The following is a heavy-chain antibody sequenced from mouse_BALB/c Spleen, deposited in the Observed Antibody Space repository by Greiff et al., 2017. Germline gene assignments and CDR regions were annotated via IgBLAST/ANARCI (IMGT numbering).Heavy chain of an antibody. J-gene: IGHJ2*01. CDR3: ARGGDYFDY. Sequence: QAQLQQPGAALVMPGASVKMSCKASGYTFTDYWMYWVKQRPGQGLEWIGAIDTSGSFTSFNQKFKGKATLTVDESSSTAEKQHSSRTSGESAVYYCARGGDYFDYWGEGTTLTVSS. CDR2: IDTSGSFT. V-gene: IGHV1-69*01. CDR1: GYTFTDYW.